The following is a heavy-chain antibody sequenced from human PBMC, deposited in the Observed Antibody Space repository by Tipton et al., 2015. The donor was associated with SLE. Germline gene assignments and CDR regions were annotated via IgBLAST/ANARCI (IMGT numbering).Heavy chain of an antibody. J-gene: IGHJ4*02. CDR3: ASPSSGSYISFDY. Sequence: TLSLTCAVSGYSISSGYYWGWIRQPPGKGLEWIGSIYHSGSTYYNPSLKSRVTISVDTSKNQFSLKLSSVTAADTAVYYCASPSSGSYISFDYWGQGTLVTVSS. D-gene: IGHD3-10*01. V-gene: IGHV4-38-2*01. CDR1: GYSISSGYY. CDR2: IYHSGST.